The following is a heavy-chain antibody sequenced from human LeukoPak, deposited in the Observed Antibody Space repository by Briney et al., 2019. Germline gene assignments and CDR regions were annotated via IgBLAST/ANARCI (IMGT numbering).Heavy chain of an antibody. D-gene: IGHD2/OR15-2a*01. J-gene: IGHJ4*02. CDR3: ATYSTDDFDY. CDR2: ISYDGSIK. V-gene: IGHV3-30-3*01. CDR1: GFTFSNYA. Sequence: SGGSLRLSCAASGFTFSNYAMHWVRQAPGKGLEWVAVISYDGSIKYYADSVKGRFTISRDNSKNSLYLQMNSLRAEDTAVYYCATYSTDDFDYWGQGTLVTVSS.